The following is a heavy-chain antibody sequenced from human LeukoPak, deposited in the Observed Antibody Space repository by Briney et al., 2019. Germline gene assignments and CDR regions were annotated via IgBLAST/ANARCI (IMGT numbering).Heavy chain of an antibody. D-gene: IGHD3-16*01. CDR3: ARHIGGRWNY. Sequence: GESLRISCKASGYSFTSYWITWVRQMPGKGLEWMGRIDPSDSYTNYSPSFQGHVTISAAKSISTAYLQWSSLKASDTAIYYCARHIGGRWNYWGQGTLVTVSS. J-gene: IGHJ4*02. CDR1: GYSFTSYW. V-gene: IGHV5-10-1*01. CDR2: IDPSDSYT.